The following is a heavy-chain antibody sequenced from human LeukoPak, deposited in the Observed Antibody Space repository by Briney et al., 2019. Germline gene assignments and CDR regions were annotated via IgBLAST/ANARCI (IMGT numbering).Heavy chain of an antibody. CDR2: ISGSGGST. D-gene: IGHD3-22*01. CDR3: ANLDYYASSGYYYAVAPHAFDI. J-gene: IGHJ3*02. Sequence: PGGSLRLSCAASGFTFSSYAMSWVRQAPGKGLEWVSAISGSGGSTYYADSVKGRFTLSRDNSKTTLYLQMNSLRAEDTAVYYCANLDYYASSGYYYAVAPHAFDIWGQGTMVTVSS. V-gene: IGHV3-23*01. CDR1: GFTFSSYA.